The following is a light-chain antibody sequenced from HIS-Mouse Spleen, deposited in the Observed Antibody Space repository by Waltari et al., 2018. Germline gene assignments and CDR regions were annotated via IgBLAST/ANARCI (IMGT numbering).Light chain of an antibody. J-gene: IGLJ3*02. V-gene: IGLV3-16*01. CDR1: ALPKQY. CDR3: LSADSSGTWV. CDR2: KDS. Sequence: SYELTQPPSVSVSLGQMARITCPGEALPKQYAYWYQQKPGQFPVLVIYKDSERPSGIPERFSGSSSGTIVTLTISGVQAEDEADYYCLSADSSGTWVFGGGTKLTVL.